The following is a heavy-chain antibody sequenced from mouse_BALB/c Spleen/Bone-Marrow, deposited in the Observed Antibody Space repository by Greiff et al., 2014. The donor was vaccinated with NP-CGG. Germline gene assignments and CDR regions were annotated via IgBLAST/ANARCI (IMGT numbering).Heavy chain of an antibody. CDR3: ARNKNDYDGTLAY. V-gene: IGHV2-4-1*01. CDR1: GFSLTSYG. Sequence: VHLVESGPGLVQPSQSLSITCTVSGFSLTSYGVHWVRQSPGKGLEWLGVIWSGGSTDYNAAFISRLSISKDNSKSQVFFKMNSLQADDTAIYYCARNKNDYDGTLAYWGQGTLVTVSA. CDR2: IWSGGST. J-gene: IGHJ3*01. D-gene: IGHD2-4*01.